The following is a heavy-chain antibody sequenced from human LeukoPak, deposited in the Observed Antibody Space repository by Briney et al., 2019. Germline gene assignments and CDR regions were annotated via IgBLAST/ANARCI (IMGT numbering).Heavy chain of an antibody. Sequence: SETLSLTCTVSGGSISSSSYYWGWIRQPPGKGLEWIGSIYYSGSTYYNPSLKSRVTISVDTSKNRFSLKLSSVTAADTAVYYCARHDDYGGYYYYYYGMDVWGQGTTVTVSS. D-gene: IGHD4-17*01. J-gene: IGHJ6*02. CDR2: IYYSGST. CDR3: ARHDDYGGYYYYYYGMDV. V-gene: IGHV4-39*01. CDR1: GGSISSSSYY.